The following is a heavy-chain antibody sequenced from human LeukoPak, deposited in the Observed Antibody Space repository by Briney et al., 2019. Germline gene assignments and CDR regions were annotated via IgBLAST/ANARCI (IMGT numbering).Heavy chain of an antibody. CDR3: AKNGGIYYYFDY. Sequence: GGSLRLSCAASGFTFSSYGMSWVRRAPGKGLEWVSAISGSGGSTYYADSVKGRFTISRDNSKNTLYLQMNSLRAEDTAVYYCAKNGGIYYYFDYWGQGTLVTVSS. CDR1: GFTFSSYG. J-gene: IGHJ4*02. V-gene: IGHV3-23*01. D-gene: IGHD1-26*01. CDR2: ISGSGGST.